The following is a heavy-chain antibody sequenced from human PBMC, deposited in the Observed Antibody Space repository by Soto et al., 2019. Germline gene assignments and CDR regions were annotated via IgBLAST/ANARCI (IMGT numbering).Heavy chain of an antibody. V-gene: IGHV1-18*04. CDR2: ISAYTGNT. J-gene: IGHJ3*02. CDR1: GYTFTSYG. Sequence: QVQLVQSGAEVKKPGASVKVSCKASGYTFTSYGISWVRQAPGQGLEWLGWISAYTGNTNYAQKLQGTVSMTTDTTTSEAYMELRGLRSDATSVYYCASAASPFYSGLSGYYPPGDFDIWDQGTMVTVSS. CDR3: ASAASPFYSGLSGYYPPGDFDI. D-gene: IGHD3-22*01.